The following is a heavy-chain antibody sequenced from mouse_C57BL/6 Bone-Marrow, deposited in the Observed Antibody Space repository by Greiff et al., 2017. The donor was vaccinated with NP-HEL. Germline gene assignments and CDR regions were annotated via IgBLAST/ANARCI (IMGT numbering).Heavy chain of an antibody. J-gene: IGHJ2*01. CDR3: ARKEAAQATLFDY. V-gene: IGHV1-80*01. CDR1: GYAFSSYW. D-gene: IGHD3-2*02. CDR2: IYPGDGDT. Sequence: ESGAELVKPGASVKISCKASGYAFSSYWMNWVKQRPGKGLEWIGQIYPGDGDTNYNGKFKGKATLTADKSSSTAYMQLSSLTSEDSAVYFCARKEAAQATLFDYWGQGTTLTVSS.